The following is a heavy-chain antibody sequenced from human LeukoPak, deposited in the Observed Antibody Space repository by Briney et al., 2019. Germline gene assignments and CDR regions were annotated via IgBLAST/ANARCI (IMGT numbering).Heavy chain of an antibody. D-gene: IGHD6-13*01. Sequence: SVKVSCKASGYTFTSYDINWVRQATGQGLEWMGRIIPILGIANYAQKFQGRVTITADKSTSTAYMELSSLRSEDTAVYYCARDPGYSSSWHWFDPWGQGTLVTVSS. CDR2: IIPILGIA. CDR3: ARDPGYSSSWHWFDP. V-gene: IGHV1-69*04. CDR1: GYTFTSYD. J-gene: IGHJ5*02.